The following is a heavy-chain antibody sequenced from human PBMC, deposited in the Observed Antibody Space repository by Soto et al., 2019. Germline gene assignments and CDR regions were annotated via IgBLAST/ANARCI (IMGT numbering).Heavy chain of an antibody. CDR1: GFTFDDYA. CDR2: ISWNGAAT. CDR3: ANLPLSGAEFDC. D-gene: IGHD2-8*02. V-gene: IGHV3-9*01. Sequence: EVQLVESGGGLVQPGGSLRLSCAASGFTFDDYAIHWVRQAPGKGLEWVSGISWNGAATGYVDSVKGRFSISRDNTKNTLYLHRDSLRAEDTAVYYCANLPLSGAEFDCWCQRTLVTVSS. J-gene: IGHJ4*02.